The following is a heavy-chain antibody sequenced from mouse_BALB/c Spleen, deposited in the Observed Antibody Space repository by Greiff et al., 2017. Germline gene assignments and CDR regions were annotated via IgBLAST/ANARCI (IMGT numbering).Heavy chain of an antibody. V-gene: IGHV5-9-4*01. CDR2: ISSGGSYT. Sequence: EVKLMESGGGLVKPGGSLKLSCAASGFTFSSYAMSWVRQSPEKRLAWVAEISSGGSYTYYPETVTGRFTIYRDNAKNTLYLEMSSLRSEDTAMYYCARRTTSTPYAMDYWGQGTSVTVSS. CDR1: GFTFSSYA. J-gene: IGHJ4*01. D-gene: IGHD1-1*01. CDR3: ARRTTSTPYAMDY.